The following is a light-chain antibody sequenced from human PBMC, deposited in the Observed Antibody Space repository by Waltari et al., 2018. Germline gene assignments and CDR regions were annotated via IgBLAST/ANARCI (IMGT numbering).Light chain of an antibody. V-gene: IGKV4-1*01. CDR3: QQYYSTPL. Sequence: DIVMTQSPDSLAVSLGESATINCKSSQSVLSSSNNKNYLAWYQQKPGQPPKLLIYWASTRESGVPDRFSGSGSGTDFTLTISSRQAEDGAVYYCQQYYSTPLFGQGTKLEIK. CDR1: QSVLSSSNNKNY. J-gene: IGKJ2*01. CDR2: WAS.